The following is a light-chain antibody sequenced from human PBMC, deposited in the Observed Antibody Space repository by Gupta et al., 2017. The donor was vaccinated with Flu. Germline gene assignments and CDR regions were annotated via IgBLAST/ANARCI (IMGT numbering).Light chain of an antibody. CDR2: DVS. CDR1: QDINNY. V-gene: IGKV1-33*01. CDR3: QQTHTPPIT. J-gene: IGKJ5*01. Sequence: IQENPFPFSLAASVGDRVTITCQANQDINNYLNWYQQKPGKAPKLLIYDVSNLERGVPSRFSGSGYGTDFTFTISSLQPEDLATYYCQQTHTPPITFGQGTRLEI.